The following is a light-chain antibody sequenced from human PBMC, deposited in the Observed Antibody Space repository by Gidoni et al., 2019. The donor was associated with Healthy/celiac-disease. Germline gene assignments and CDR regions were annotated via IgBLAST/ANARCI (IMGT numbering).Light chain of an antibody. Sequence: DIVMTPSPATLSVSPGERATLSCSASQSVSSNLAWYQQKPGQAPRLLIYGASTRATGIPARFSGSGSGTEFTLTISSLQSEDFAVYYCQQYNNWPEAFGQGTKVEIK. J-gene: IGKJ1*01. V-gene: IGKV3-15*01. CDR2: GAS. CDR3: QQYNNWPEA. CDR1: QSVSSN.